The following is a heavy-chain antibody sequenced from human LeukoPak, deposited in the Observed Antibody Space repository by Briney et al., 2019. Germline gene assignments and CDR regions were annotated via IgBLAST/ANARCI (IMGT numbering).Heavy chain of an antibody. CDR2: IYYSGST. CDR3: AREMRGDYDFWSGYYWFDP. D-gene: IGHD3-3*01. V-gene: IGHV4-59*01. J-gene: IGHJ5*02. Sequence: KPSETLSLTCTVSGGSISSYYWSWIRQPPGKGLEWIGYIYYSGSTNYNPSLKSRVTISVDTSKNQFSLKLSSVTAADTAVYYCAREMRGDYDFWSGYYWFDPWGQGTLVTVSS. CDR1: GGSISSYY.